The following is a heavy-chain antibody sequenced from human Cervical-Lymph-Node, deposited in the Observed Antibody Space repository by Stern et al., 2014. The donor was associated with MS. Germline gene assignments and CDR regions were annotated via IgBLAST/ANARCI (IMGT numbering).Heavy chain of an antibody. Sequence: EVQLVESGGTLVQPGGSLRLSCAASGFTFSSYAMSWVRQAPGKGLEWVSVISGSDGSTFYADSVKARSTISRDNSKNPLFLQMNSLRAEDTAVYYCAKVYGSGPFDYWGQGTLVTVSS. CDR1: GFTFSSYA. J-gene: IGHJ4*02. V-gene: IGHV3-23*04. D-gene: IGHD6-19*01. CDR3: AKVYGSGPFDY. CDR2: ISGSDGST.